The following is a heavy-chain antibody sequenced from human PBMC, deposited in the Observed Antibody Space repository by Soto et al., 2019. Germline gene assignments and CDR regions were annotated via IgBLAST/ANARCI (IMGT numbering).Heavy chain of an antibody. CDR2: ISAGNGKT. V-gene: IGHV1-3*01. CDR3: ARAGDDCSTTSCYMIDY. J-gene: IGHJ4*02. CDR1: GYTFTTYA. D-gene: IGHD2-2*02. Sequence: GASVKVSCKASGYTFTTYAIHWVRQAPGQRLEWMGWISAGNGKTKYSQKFQDRVTITRDTSATTAYMELSSLTSEDTAVYYCARAGDDCSTTSCYMIDYWGQGTPVTVSS.